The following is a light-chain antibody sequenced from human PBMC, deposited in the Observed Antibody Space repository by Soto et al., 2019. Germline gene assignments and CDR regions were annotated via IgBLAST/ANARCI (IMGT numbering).Light chain of an antibody. CDR3: QQSYSTPTWT. CDR1: QGIRND. CDR2: VAS. J-gene: IGKJ1*01. V-gene: IGKV1-17*01. Sequence: DIQMTQSPSSLSASVGDRVTITCRTSQGIRNDVGWYQQKPGQAPKRLIYVASRLESGVPSRFSGSGFGTEFTLTISSLQPEDFATYFCQQSYSTPTWTFGQGTKVDIK.